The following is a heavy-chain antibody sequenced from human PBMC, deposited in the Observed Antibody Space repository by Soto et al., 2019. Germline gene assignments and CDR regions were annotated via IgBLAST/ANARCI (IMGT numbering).Heavy chain of an antibody. Sequence: GGSLRLSCAASGFTFSSYGMHWVRQAPGKGLEWVAVISYDGSNKYYAGSVKGRFTISRDNSKNTLYLQMNSLRAEDTAVYYCASPYGSGRSYYGMDVWGQGTTVTVSS. CDR3: ASPYGSGRSYYGMDV. J-gene: IGHJ6*02. V-gene: IGHV3-30*03. D-gene: IGHD3-10*01. CDR2: ISYDGSNK. CDR1: GFTFSSYG.